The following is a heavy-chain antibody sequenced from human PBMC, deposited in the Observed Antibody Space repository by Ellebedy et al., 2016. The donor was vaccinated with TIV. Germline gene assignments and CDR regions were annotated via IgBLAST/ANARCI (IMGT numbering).Heavy chain of an antibody. CDR3: ARGIGLHPAVGMDV. CDR1: GGSISSYY. V-gene: IGHV4-59*12. D-gene: IGHD3-3*01. CDR2: IYYSGST. J-gene: IGHJ6*02. Sequence: SETLSLTCTVSGGSISSYYWSWIRQPPGKGLEWIGYIYYSGSTNYNPSLKSRVTISVDTSKNQFSLKLSSVTAADTAVYYCARGIGLHPAVGMDVWGQGTTVTVSS.